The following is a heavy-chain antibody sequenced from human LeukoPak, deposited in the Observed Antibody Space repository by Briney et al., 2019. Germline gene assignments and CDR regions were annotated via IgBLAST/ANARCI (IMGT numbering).Heavy chain of an antibody. J-gene: IGHJ4*02. V-gene: IGHV3-30*02. Sequence: GGSLRLSCAASGFTFSYYGMHWVRQAPGKGLEWVAFIRYDGSNKYYANSVKGRFTISRDNSKNTLYLQMDSLRAEDTAVYYCAGRNSGDYWGQGTLVTVSS. CDR1: GFTFSYYG. D-gene: IGHD4-23*01. CDR3: AGRNSGDY. CDR2: IRYDGSNK.